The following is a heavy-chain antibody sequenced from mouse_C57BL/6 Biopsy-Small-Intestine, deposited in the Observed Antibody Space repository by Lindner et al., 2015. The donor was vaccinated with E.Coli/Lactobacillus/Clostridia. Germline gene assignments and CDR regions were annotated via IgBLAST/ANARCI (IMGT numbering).Heavy chain of an antibody. CDR3: SRHDYDAY. V-gene: IGHV5-6*01. CDR1: GFTFSSYG. Sequence: VQLQESGGDLVKPGGSLKLSCAASGFTFSSYGMSWVRQTPDKRLEWVATISSGGSYTYYPDSVKGRFTISRDNAKNTLYLQMSGLKSEDTAMYYCSRHDYDAYWGQGTLVTVSA. J-gene: IGHJ3*01. CDR2: ISSGGSYT. D-gene: IGHD2-4*01.